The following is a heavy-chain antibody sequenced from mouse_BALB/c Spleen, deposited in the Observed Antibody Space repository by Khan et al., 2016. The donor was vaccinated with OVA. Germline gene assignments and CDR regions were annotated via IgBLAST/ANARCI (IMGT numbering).Heavy chain of an antibody. J-gene: IGHJ3*01. CDR3: ASHLTGSFAF. Sequence: EVQLVESGGDLVKPGGSLKLSCAASGFTFSSYSLSWVRQIPDNRLEWVATMSSGGDYTYYPDGVKGRFTISSDNAKNTLYLQMSSLKPEASARYYCASHLTGSFAFWGQETLVTVSA. CDR2: MSSGGDYT. CDR1: GFTFSSYS. D-gene: IGHD4-1*01. V-gene: IGHV5-6*01.